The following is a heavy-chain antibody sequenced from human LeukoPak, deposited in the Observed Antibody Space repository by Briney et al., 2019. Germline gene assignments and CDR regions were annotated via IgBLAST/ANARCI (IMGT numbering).Heavy chain of an antibody. CDR2: IDPNSGGT. Sequence: GASVKVSCKASGYAFARYYMHWERQAPGQGLEWMGWIDPNSGGTNYAQKFQGRVTMTRDTSISTAYMELSRLRSDDTAVYYCARVGMVPAAMGYYYMDVWGKGTTVTVSS. V-gene: IGHV1-2*02. J-gene: IGHJ6*03. D-gene: IGHD2-2*01. CDR3: ARVGMVPAAMGYYYMDV. CDR1: GYAFARYY.